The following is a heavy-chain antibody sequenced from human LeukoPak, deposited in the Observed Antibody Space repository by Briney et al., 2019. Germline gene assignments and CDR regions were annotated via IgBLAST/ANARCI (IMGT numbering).Heavy chain of an antibody. CDR1: GFTFSSYA. CDR2: ISGSGGST. Sequence: GGSLRLSCAASGFTFSSYAMSWVRQAPGKGLEWVSAISGSGGSTCYADSVKGRFTISRDNSKNTLYLQMNSLRAEDTAVYYCAKVGGSGSYNYYYGMDVWGQGTTVTVSS. CDR3: AKVGGSGSYNYYYGMDV. D-gene: IGHD3-10*01. J-gene: IGHJ6*02. V-gene: IGHV3-23*01.